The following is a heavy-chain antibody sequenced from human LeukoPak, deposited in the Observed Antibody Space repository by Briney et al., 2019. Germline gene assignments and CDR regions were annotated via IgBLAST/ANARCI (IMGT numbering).Heavy chain of an antibody. Sequence: SVKVSCKASGYTFTGYYMHWVRQAPGQGLEWMGWINPNSGGTNYAQKFQGWVTMTRDTSISTAYMELSRLRSDDTAVYYCARAPIAVAANWFDPWGQGTLVTVSS. CDR2: INPNSGGT. CDR3: ARAPIAVAANWFDP. D-gene: IGHD6-19*01. CDR1: GYTFTGYY. V-gene: IGHV1-2*04. J-gene: IGHJ5*02.